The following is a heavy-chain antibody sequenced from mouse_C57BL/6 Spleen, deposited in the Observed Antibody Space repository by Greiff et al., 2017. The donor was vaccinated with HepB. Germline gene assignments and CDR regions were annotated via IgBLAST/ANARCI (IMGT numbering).Heavy chain of an antibody. D-gene: IGHD3-1*01. J-gene: IGHJ2*01. CDR1: GFTFSDYY. V-gene: IGHV5-16*01. Sequence: EVKVVESEGGLVQPGSSMKLSCTASGFTFSDYYMAWVRQVPEKGLEWVANINYDGSSTYYLDSLKSRFIISRDNAKNILYLQMSSLKSEDTATYYCAREDLGFFDYWGQGTTLTVSS. CDR2: INYDGSST. CDR3: AREDLGFFDY.